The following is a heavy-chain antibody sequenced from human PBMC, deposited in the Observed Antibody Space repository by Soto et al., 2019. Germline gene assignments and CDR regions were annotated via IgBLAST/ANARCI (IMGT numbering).Heavy chain of an antibody. D-gene: IGHD3-22*01. Sequence: PSETLSLTCTVSGGSISSGDYYWSWIRQPPGKGLEWIGYIYYSGRTYYNPSLESRVTLSVDTSKNQFSLHLTSVTAADTAVYYCTRHHPHHYDSSGYFDYWGQGTLVTVSS. CDR2: IYYSGRT. V-gene: IGHV4-30-4*01. CDR3: TRHHPHHYDSSGYFDY. CDR1: GGSISSGDYY. J-gene: IGHJ4*02.